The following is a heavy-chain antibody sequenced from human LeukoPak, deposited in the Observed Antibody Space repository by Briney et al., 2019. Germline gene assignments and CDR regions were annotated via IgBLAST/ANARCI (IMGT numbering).Heavy chain of an antibody. CDR2: INPSGGST. CDR3: ARPRMVMGSGWPLFDY. V-gene: IGHV1-46*01. Sequence: GASVKVSCKASGYTFTSYYMHWVRQAPGQGLEWMGIINPSGGSTSYAQKFQGRVTMTRDTSTSTVYMELSSLRSEDTAVYYCARPRMVMGSGWPLFDYWGQGTLVTVSS. D-gene: IGHD6-25*01. J-gene: IGHJ4*02. CDR1: GYTFTSYY.